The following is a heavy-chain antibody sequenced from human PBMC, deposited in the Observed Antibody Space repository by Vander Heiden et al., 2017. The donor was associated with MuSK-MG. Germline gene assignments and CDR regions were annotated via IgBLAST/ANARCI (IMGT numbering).Heavy chain of an antibody. V-gene: IGHV3-21*01. J-gene: IGHJ6*01. CDR1: GFTFSSYS. Sequence: EVQLVESGGGLVKPGGSLRLSCAASGFTFSSYSMNWVRQAPGKGLEWVSSISSSSSYIYYADSVKGRFTISRDNAKNSLYLQMNSLSAEDTAVYYCAREYGDYYYYYGMDVWGQGTTVTVSS. D-gene: IGHD4-17*01. CDR2: ISSSSSYI. CDR3: AREYGDYYYYYGMDV.